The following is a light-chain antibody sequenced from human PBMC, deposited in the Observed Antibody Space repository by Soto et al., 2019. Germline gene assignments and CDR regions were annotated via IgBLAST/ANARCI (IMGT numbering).Light chain of an antibody. V-gene: IGKV3-20*01. CDR3: QRYGRSPPVT. J-gene: IGKJ4*01. CDR1: QNVDSNY. Sequence: EIVLMQSPGTLSLSPGQRATLSCRASQNVDSNYLAWYQQKPGQAPRLLIDGASRRAAGVPDRFTGSGSGTDFTLTISGLEPEDISVSYCQRYGRSPPVTFGGGTRVAI. CDR2: GAS.